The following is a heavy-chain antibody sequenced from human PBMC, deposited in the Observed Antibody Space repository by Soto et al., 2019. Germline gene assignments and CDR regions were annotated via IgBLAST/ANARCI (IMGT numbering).Heavy chain of an antibody. CDR3: ARSALRSSGYSSGWYVLFDY. Sequence: SVNVACKASGYTFTGYYMHWLRQAPGKGLEWMGWINPNSGGTNYARKFQGWVTMTRDTSISTAYMELSRLRSDDTAVYYCARSALRSSGYSSGWYVLFDYWGQGTLVTVSS. V-gene: IGHV1-2*04. CDR1: GYTFTGYY. D-gene: IGHD6-19*01. CDR2: INPNSGGT. J-gene: IGHJ4*02.